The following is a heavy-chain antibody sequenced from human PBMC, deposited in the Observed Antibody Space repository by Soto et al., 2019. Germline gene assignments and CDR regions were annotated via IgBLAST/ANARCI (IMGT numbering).Heavy chain of an antibody. J-gene: IGHJ5*02. CDR1: GGSISSGGYY. Sequence: PSETLSLTCTVSGGSISSGGYYWSWIRQHPGKGLEWIGYIYYSGSTYYNPSLKSRVTISVDTSKNQFSLKLSYVTAADTAVYYCARSYCSGGSCPFDPWGQGTLVTVSS. D-gene: IGHD2-15*01. CDR3: ARSYCSGGSCPFDP. V-gene: IGHV4-31*03. CDR2: IYYSGST.